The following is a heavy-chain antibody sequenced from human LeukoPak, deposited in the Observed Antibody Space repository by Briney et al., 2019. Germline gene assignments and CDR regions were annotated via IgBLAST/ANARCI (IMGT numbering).Heavy chain of an antibody. J-gene: IGHJ4*02. CDR3: ARSAVDTAMGADFDY. V-gene: IGHV1-69*02. Sequence: SVKVSCKASGGTFSSYTISWVRQAPGQGLEWMGRIIPILGIANYAQKFQGRVTITADKSTSTAYMELSSLRSEDTAVYYCARSAVDTAMGADFDYWGQGTLVTVSP. CDR1: GGTFSSYT. D-gene: IGHD5-18*01. CDR2: IIPILGIA.